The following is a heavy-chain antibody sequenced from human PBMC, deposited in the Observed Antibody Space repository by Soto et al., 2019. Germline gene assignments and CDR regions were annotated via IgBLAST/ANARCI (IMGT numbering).Heavy chain of an antibody. J-gene: IGHJ5*02. CDR3: ARGAIYSANYINGFDP. V-gene: IGHV3-74*01. Sequence: EVQLVEAGGGLVQPGGSLRLSCAASGFTLSNYWMHWVSQAPGKGLVWVSRINSDGGSTSYGGSVKGRFTISSDNAKNTLYLQMNSLRAEDTAVYYCARGAIYSANYINGFDPWGQGTLVTVSS. CDR1: GFTLSNYW. CDR2: INSDGGST. D-gene: IGHD1-26*01.